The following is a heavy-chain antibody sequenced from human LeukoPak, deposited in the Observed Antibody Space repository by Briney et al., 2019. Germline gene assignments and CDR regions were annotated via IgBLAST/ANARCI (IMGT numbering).Heavy chain of an antibody. Sequence: SETLSLTCTVSGGSISSSSYYWGWIRQPPGKGLEWIGSIYYSGSTYYNPSLKSRVTISVDTSKNQFSLKLSSVTAADTAVYYCARGNGDFFKYYFDYWGQGTLVTVSS. V-gene: IGHV4-39*07. CDR2: IYYSGST. CDR3: ARGNGDFFKYYFDY. J-gene: IGHJ4*02. CDR1: GGSISSSSYY. D-gene: IGHD4-17*01.